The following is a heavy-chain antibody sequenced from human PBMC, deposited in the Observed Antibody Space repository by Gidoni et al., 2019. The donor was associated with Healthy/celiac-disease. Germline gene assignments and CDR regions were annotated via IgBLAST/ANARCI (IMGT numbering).Heavy chain of an antibody. CDR1: GFTFTSYS. D-gene: IGHD3-22*01. CDR3: ARDRGTYYYDSSGYYHHPKAFDY. J-gene: IGHJ4*02. V-gene: IGHV3-48*02. Sequence: EVQLVESGGGLVQPGGSLRPSCAASGFTFTSYSMNWVRPAPGKGLEWVSYISSRSSTIYYADSVKGRFTISRDNAKNSLYLQMNSLRDEDTAVYYCARDRGTYYYDSSGYYHHPKAFDYWGQGTLVTVSS. CDR2: ISSRSSTI.